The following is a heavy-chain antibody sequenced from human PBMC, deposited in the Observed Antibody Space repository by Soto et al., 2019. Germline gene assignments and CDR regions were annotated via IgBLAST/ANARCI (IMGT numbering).Heavy chain of an antibody. D-gene: IGHD3-10*01. Sequence: PSETLSLTCAVSGGSISSSNWWSWVRQPPGKGLEWIGEIYHSGSTNYNPSLKSRVTISVDTSKNQFSLKLSSVTAADTAVYYCARGTGAMVRGVLNRHYYYYGMDVWGQGTTVTVSS. J-gene: IGHJ6*02. CDR2: IYHSGST. CDR3: ARGTGAMVRGVLNRHYYYYGMDV. V-gene: IGHV4-4*02. CDR1: GGSISSSNW.